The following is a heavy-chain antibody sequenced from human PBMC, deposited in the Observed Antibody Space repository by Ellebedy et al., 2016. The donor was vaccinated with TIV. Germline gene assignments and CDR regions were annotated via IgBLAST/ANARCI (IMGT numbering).Heavy chain of an antibody. Sequence: GESLKISCAASGFTFSSYGMHWVRQAPGKGLEWVAVIWSDGNNKDYADSVKGRFTISRDNSKNTLYLQMNSLRAEDTAVYYCARDAGYNWNARYFDYWGQGPLVTVSS. V-gene: IGHV3-33*01. CDR2: IWSDGNNK. CDR1: GFTFSSYG. D-gene: IGHD1-1*01. J-gene: IGHJ4*02. CDR3: ARDAGYNWNARYFDY.